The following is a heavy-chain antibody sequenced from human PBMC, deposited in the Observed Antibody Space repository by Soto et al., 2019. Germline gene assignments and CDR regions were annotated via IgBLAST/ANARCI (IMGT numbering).Heavy chain of an antibody. V-gene: IGHV3-11*06. CDR2: ISSSSSYT. D-gene: IGHD3-10*01. CDR1: GFTFSDYY. Sequence: KAGGSLRLSCAASGFTFSDYYMSWIRQAPGKGLEWVSYISSSSSYTNYADSVKGRFTISRDNAKNSLYLQMNSLRAEDTAVYYCARDLYGSGSYYYYYYGMDVWGQGTTVTVSS. CDR3: ARDLYGSGSYYYYYYGMDV. J-gene: IGHJ6*02.